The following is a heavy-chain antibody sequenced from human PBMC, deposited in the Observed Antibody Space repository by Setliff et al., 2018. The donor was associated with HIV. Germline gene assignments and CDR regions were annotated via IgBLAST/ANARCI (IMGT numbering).Heavy chain of an antibody. CDR2: ISSTGTYI. Sequence: PGGSLRLSCAASGFNFSSHTMNWIRQAPGKGLEWVSSISSTGTYIYYADSMKGRFTISRDNAKSSLYLQMNSLRVEDTAVYYCAAMTSDWHEAYWGQGTLVTVSS. V-gene: IGHV3-21*01. CDR1: GFNFSSHT. J-gene: IGHJ4*02. D-gene: IGHD2-21*02. CDR3: AAMTSDWHEAY.